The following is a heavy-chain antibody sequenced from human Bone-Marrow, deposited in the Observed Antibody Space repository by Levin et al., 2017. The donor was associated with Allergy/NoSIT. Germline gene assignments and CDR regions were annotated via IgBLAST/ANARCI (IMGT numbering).Heavy chain of an antibody. D-gene: IGHD1-26*01. CDR1: GFTSSNYD. Sequence: ASVKVSCQASGFTSSNYDINWVRQATGQGLEWMAWVNPNSGNTGYSQKFQGRVTVTRDTSTSTSYLELYSLTSEDTAVYYCSTEKWVKGGSGQYYYYGMDVWGQGTTVTVSS. CDR2: VNPNSGNT. CDR3: STEKWVKGGSGQYYYYGMDV. V-gene: IGHV1-8*01. J-gene: IGHJ6*02.